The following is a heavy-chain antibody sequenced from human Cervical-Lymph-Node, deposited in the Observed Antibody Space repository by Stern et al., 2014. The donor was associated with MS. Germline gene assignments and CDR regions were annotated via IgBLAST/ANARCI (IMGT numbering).Heavy chain of an antibody. D-gene: IGHD1-26*01. CDR1: GLSLSNPRMG. J-gene: IGHJ5*02. Sequence: QVTLRESGPVLVKPTETLTLTCSVSGLSLSNPRMGVSWIRQPPGKALEWLAHIFSNDEKSYSTSLESRLTISRGTSKSQVVLTMTNMDPVDTATYYCARSYSGTYLDWFDPWGQGTLVTVSS. CDR2: IFSNDEK. V-gene: IGHV2-26*01. CDR3: ARSYSGTYLDWFDP.